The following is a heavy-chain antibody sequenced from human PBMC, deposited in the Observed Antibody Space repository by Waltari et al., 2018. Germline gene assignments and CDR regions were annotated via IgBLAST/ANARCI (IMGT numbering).Heavy chain of an antibody. Sequence: EVQLLESGGGLVQPGGSLRLSCAASGFTFSSYAMSWVRQAPGKGLEWVSSISSSSSYIYYADSVKGRFTISRDNAKNSRYRQMNSLRAEDTAVYYCARDGYDEIPVAFDIWGQGTMVTVSS. CDR1: GFTFSSYA. CDR2: ISSSSSYI. CDR3: ARDGYDEIPVAFDI. J-gene: IGHJ3*02. D-gene: IGHD5-12*01. V-gene: IGHV3-21*01.